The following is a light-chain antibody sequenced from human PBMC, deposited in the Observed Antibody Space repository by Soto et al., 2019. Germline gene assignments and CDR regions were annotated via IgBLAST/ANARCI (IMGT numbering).Light chain of an antibody. CDR1: QGISNY. CDR2: AAS. J-gene: IGKJ1*01. V-gene: IGKV1-27*01. CDR3: QKYNSAPWT. Sequence: DIQMTQSPSSLSASVGDRVTITCRASQGISNYLAWNQQKPGTVPKLLISAASTLQTGVPSRFSGGGSGTDFTLTISSLQPEDVATYYCQKYNSAPWTFGQGTKVDIK.